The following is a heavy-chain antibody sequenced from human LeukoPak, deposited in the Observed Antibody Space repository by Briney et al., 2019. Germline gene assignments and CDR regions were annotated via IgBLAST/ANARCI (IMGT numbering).Heavy chain of an antibody. CDR2: IIPIFGTA. CDR1: GGTFSSYA. Sequence: SVKVSCKASGGTFSSYAISWVRQAPGQGLEWMGGIIPIFGTANYAQKFQGRVTITADESTSTAHMELSSLRSEDTAVYYCARDRYSGYDTDAFDIWGQGTMVTVSS. CDR3: ARDRYSGYDTDAFDI. J-gene: IGHJ3*02. D-gene: IGHD5-12*01. V-gene: IGHV1-69*13.